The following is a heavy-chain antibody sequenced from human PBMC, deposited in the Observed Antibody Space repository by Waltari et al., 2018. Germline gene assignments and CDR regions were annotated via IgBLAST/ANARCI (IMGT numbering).Heavy chain of an antibody. CDR2: ISDDGSNK. CDR3: ARVWRYYFDY. D-gene: IGHD3-16*01. CDR1: GFTFSSYA. Sequence: QVQLVESGGGVVQPGRSLRLSCAASGFTFSSYAMHWVRQAPGKGLEWVAVISDDGSNKYYADSVKGRFTISRDNSKNTLYLQMNSLRAEDTAVYYCARVWRYYFDYWGQGTLVTVSS. V-gene: IGHV3-30-3*01. J-gene: IGHJ4*02.